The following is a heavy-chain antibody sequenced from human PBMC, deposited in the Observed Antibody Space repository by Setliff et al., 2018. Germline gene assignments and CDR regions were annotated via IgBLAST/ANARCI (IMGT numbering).Heavy chain of an antibody. J-gene: IGHJ6*02. Sequence: SETLSLTCTVSGGSISSSSYYWGWIRQPPGKGLEWIGSIYYSGSTYYNPSLKSRVTISVDTSKNQFSLNLSSVTAADTAVYYCARAFTYYNFWSGYGYGMDVWGQGTTVTVSS. CDR1: GGSISSSSYY. D-gene: IGHD3-3*01. CDR3: ARAFTYYNFWSGYGYGMDV. CDR2: IYYSGST. V-gene: IGHV4-39*07.